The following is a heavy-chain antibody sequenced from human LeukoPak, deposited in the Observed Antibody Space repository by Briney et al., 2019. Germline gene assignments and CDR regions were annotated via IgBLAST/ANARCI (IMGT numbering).Heavy chain of an antibody. CDR2: IYYSGST. CDR3: ARDVGATPGYFDY. Sequence: SETLSLTCTVSGGSISSYYWNWIRQPPGKGLEWIGYIYYSGSTNYNPSLKSRVTISVDTSKNQFSLKLSSVTAADTAVYYCARDVGATPGYFDYWGQGTLVTVSS. D-gene: IGHD1-26*01. CDR1: GGSISSYY. V-gene: IGHV4-59*01. J-gene: IGHJ4*02.